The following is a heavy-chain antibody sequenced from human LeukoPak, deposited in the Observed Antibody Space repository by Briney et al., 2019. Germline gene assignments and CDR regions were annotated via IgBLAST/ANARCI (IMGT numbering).Heavy chain of an antibody. J-gene: IGHJ4*02. CDR3: ATSRAFQGWYWVDY. CDR2: TYYSGST. Sequence: SETLSLTCTVSGGSISSYYWSWIRQPPGKGLEWIGSTYYSGSTYYNPSLKSRVTISVDTSKNQFSLKLSSVTAADTAVYYCATSRAFQGWYWVDYWGQGTLVTVSS. CDR1: GGSISSYY. D-gene: IGHD6-19*01. V-gene: IGHV4-59*05.